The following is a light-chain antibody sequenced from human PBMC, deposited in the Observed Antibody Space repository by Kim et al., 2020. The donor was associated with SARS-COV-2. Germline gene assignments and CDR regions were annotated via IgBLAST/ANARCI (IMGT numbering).Light chain of an antibody. J-gene: IGLJ3*02. CDR1: TAPIGSNS. V-gene: IGLV1-44*01. CDR2: TDN. CDR3: ATWEDSLNGWV. Sequence: GQRVTIPQSGGTAPIGSNSVHWYQKVPGTAPKLLLFTDNKRPSGVPDRVSGAKSGASASLAISGLQSEDEADYYCATWEDSLNGWVFGGGTQLTVL.